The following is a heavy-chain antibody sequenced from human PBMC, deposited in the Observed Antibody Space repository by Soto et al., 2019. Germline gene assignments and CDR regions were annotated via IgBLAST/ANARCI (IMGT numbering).Heavy chain of an antibody. V-gene: IGHV3-23*01. D-gene: IGHD3-9*01. CDR2: ISGSGGST. CDR1: GFTFSSYA. J-gene: IGHJ6*02. CDR3: AKGQVRGSYLTGYYYPYYYGMDV. Sequence: PGGSLRLSCAASGFTFSSYAMSWVRQAPGKGLEWVSAISGSGGSTYYADSVKGRFTISRDNSKNTLYLQMNSLRAEDTAVYYCAKGQVRGSYLTGYYYPYYYGMDVWGQGTTVTVSS.